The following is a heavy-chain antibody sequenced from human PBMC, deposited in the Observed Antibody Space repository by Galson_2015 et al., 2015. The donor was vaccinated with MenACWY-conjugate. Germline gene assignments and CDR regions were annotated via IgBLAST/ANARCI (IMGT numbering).Heavy chain of an antibody. CDR3: ARYVAALDY. D-gene: IGHD3-10*02. CDR1: GLTFSDFW. CDR2: IMKDGSGK. J-gene: IGHJ4*02. Sequence: SLRLSCAASGLTFSDFWMSWVRLVPGQGLEWVAHIMKDGSGKYYVDSVKGRFTISRDNAKNSLNLHMNSLRAEDTAVYFCARYVAALDYWGQGTLVTVSS. V-gene: IGHV3-7*05.